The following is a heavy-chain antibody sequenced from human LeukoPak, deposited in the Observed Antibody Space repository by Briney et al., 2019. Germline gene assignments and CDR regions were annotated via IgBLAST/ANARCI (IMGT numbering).Heavy chain of an antibody. CDR1: GYVSNNY. CDR2: IYTSGGT. V-gene: IGHV3-66*01. Sequence: PGESLRLSCAASGYVSNNYMSWVRQAPGKGLEWVSVIYTSGGTYYADSVRGRFTISRDNSKNTLYLQMNSLRAEDTAVYYCARVVSSNFYFDYWGQGTLVTVSS. D-gene: IGHD5-24*01. CDR3: ARVVSSNFYFDY. J-gene: IGHJ4*02.